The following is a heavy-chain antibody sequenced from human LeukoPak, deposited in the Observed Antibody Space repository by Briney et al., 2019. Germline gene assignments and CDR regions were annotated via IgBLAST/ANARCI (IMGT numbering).Heavy chain of an antibody. J-gene: IGHJ4*02. CDR3: AREYSASEH. CDR2: IDPYTGNT. Sequence: ASVKVSCKASGYTFVGYYLHWVRQAPGQGLEWMAWIDPYTGNTHYAQKFQGRITVTRGTSVSTTYMELSWLTSDDTARYYCAREYSASEHWGQGTLVTVSS. V-gene: IGHV1-2*02. CDR1: GYTFVGYY. D-gene: IGHD5-12*01.